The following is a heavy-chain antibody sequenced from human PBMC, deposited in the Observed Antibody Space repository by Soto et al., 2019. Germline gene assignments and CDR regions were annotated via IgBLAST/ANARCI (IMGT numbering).Heavy chain of an antibody. CDR1: GFSLSTSGVG. Sequence: QITLKESGPTLVKPTQTLTLTCTFSGFSLSTSGVGVGWIRQPPGKALEWLALIYWDDDKRYSPSLKSRLTNTKDTSKDQVVLTMTNMDPVNTATSYCGHLETYYYGAGSNSWGKGTLLTVSS. CDR2: IYWDDDK. J-gene: IGHJ4*02. V-gene: IGHV2-5*02. CDR3: GHLETYYYGAGSNS. D-gene: IGHD3-10*01.